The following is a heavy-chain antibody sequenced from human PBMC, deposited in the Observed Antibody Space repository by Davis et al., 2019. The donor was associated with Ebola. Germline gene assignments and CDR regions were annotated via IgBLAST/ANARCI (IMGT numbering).Heavy chain of an antibody. CDR1: GYSFTSYW. CDR3: ARRATETTSAWCDP. D-gene: IGHD4-17*01. CDR2: IYPCDSDT. V-gene: IGHV5-51*01. J-gene: IGHJ5*02. Sequence: GGSLTLSCKGSGYSFTSYWIGWVRQMPGKGLEWMGIIYPCDSDTRYSPSFQGQVTISADKSISTGYLQWSSLKASDTAMDYCARRATETTSAWCDPWGQGTLVTVSS.